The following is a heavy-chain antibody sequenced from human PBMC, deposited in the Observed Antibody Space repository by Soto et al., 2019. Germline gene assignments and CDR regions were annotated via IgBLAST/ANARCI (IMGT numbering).Heavy chain of an antibody. CDR3: ARSGSSWKLIEFGS. CDR2: ISAYNGNI. Sequence: QVQLVQSGGEVKKPGASVKVSCKASAYTFTNYGISWVRQAPGQGLEWMGWISAYNGNINYAQKFRGRVTMTTDTSTSSFYLEVRSRRSDDTAVYYCARSGSSWKLIEFGSWGQGTLVTVSS. D-gene: IGHD6-13*01. V-gene: IGHV1-18*01. J-gene: IGHJ4*02. CDR1: AYTFTNYG.